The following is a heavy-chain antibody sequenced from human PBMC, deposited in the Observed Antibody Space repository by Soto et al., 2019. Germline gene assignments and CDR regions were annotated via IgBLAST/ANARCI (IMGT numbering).Heavy chain of an antibody. CDR2: INNDGSST. D-gene: IGHD6-19*01. V-gene: IGHV3-74*01. J-gene: IGHJ4*02. CDR3: ARGWGIGWQLTFDY. CDR1: GFTFSSYW. Sequence: EVQLVESGGGVVQPGGSLRLSCAASGFTFSSYWMHWVRQAPGKGLVWVSRINNDGSSTSYADSVKGRFTISRDSAKNTLYLQRNSLRDEDTAVYFCARGWGIGWQLTFDYWGQGTLVTVSS.